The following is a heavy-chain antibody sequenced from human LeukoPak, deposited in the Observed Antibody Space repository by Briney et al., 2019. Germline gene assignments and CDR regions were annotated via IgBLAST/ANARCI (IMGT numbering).Heavy chain of an antibody. CDR3: ARVGYSYVINDWSRTGLGAYPTKYYYHMDV. CDR2: IHPSGST. J-gene: IGHJ6*03. CDR1: GGSFSDYY. V-gene: IGHV4-34*01. Sequence: SETLSLTCAVYGGSFSDYYWGWIRPPPGKGLEWIGEIHPSGSTNYSPSLKSRVTISLDASKNQFSLKLSSVAAADTAVYFCARVGYSYVINDWSRTGLGAYPTKYYYHMDVWDKGTTVTVSS. D-gene: IGHD5-18*01.